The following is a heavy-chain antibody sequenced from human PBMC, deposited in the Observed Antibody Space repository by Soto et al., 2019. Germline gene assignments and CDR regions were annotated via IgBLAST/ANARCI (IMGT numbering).Heavy chain of an antibody. D-gene: IGHD3-22*01. Sequence: SETLSLTCTVSVDSISGYYWSWIRQPPGKGLEWIGYIYYSGSTNYNPSLKSRATISVHTSKKQFSLNLSSVTAADTAVYYCAREGYYDTSGYPRYYYYGMDVWGQGTTVTVSS. J-gene: IGHJ6*02. V-gene: IGHV4-59*01. CDR1: VDSISGYY. CDR2: IYYSGST. CDR3: AREGYYDTSGYPRYYYYGMDV.